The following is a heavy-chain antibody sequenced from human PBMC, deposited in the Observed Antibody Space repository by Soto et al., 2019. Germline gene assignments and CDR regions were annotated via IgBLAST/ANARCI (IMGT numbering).Heavy chain of an antibody. D-gene: IGHD3-16*02. CDR3: AKDVPRLYDYIWGSYRFNWFDP. CDR2: IKSGGTRT. V-gene: IGHV3-23*03. CDR1: GFTFRSYA. Sequence: PGGSLRLSCAASGFTFRSYAMNWVRQAPGKGMEWVSLIKSGGTRTYYADSVKGRFTISRDDSKNTLYLDMNFLRAEDTAVYYCAKDVPRLYDYIWGSYRFNWFDPWGQGTLVTVSS. J-gene: IGHJ5*02.